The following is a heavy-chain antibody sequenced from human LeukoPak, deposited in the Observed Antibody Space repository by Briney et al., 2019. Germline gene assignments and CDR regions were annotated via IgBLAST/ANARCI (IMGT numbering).Heavy chain of an antibody. CDR2: ISYDGSNK. J-gene: IGHJ5*02. CDR3: ARDLGNTGLGENWFDP. V-gene: IGHV3-30*01. D-gene: IGHD3-10*01. Sequence: GRSLRLSCAASGFTFSSYAMHWVRQAPGKGLEWVAVISYDGSNKYYADSVKGRFTISRDNSKNTMYLQMNSLRAEDTAVYYCARDLGNTGLGENWFDPWGQGTLVTVSS. CDR1: GFTFSSYA.